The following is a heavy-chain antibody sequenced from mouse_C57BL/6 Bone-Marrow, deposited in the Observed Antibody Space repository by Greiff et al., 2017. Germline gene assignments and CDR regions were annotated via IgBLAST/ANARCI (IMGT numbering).Heavy chain of an antibody. J-gene: IGHJ3*01. CDR1: GYSFTGYY. Sequence: VQLQQSGPELVKPGASVKISCKASGYSFTGYYMHWVKQSSEKSLEWIGEINPSTGGTSYNQKFKGKATLTVDKSSSTAYMQLKRLTSEDSAVYYCVNYRAYWGQGTLVTVSA. CDR3: VNYRAY. V-gene: IGHV1-43*01. CDR2: INPSTGGT. D-gene: IGHD2-1*01.